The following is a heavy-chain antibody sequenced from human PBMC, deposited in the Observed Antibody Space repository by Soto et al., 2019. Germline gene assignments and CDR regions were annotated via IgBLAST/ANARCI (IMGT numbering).Heavy chain of an antibody. V-gene: IGHV1-69*12. CDR2: IITIFGTA. J-gene: IGHJ6*02. CDR3: ASGDYDFWSGPGGGMDV. D-gene: IGHD3-3*01. CDR1: GGTFSSYA. Sequence: QVQLVQSGAEVKKPGSSVKVSCKASGGTFSSYAISWVRQAPGQGLEWMGGIITIFGTANYAQKFQGRVTLTADEATSTAYMELSSLRSEDTAVYYCASGDYDFWSGPGGGMDVWGQGTTVTVSS.